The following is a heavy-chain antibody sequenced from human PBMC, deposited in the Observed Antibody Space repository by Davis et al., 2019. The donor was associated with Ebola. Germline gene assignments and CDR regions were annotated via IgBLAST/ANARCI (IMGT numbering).Heavy chain of an antibody. CDR2: INHSGST. CDR3: ARVGRYCSSTSCYNAYFDY. CDR1: GGSFSGYY. V-gene: IGHV4-34*01. J-gene: IGHJ4*02. D-gene: IGHD2-2*02. Sequence: PGGSLRLSCAVYGGSFSGYYWSWIRQPPGKGLEWIGEINHSGSTNYNPSLKSRVTISVDTSKNQFSLKLSSVTAADTAVYYCARVGRYCSSTSCYNAYFDYWGQGTLVTVSS.